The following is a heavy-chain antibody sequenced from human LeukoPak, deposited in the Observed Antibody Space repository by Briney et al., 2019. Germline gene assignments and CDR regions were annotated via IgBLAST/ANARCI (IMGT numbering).Heavy chain of an antibody. D-gene: IGHD5/OR15-5a*01. CDR1: GDTFSGSY. J-gene: IGHJ4*02. CDR3: ARGRSGNSVGPGGCFDL. V-gene: IGHV1-2*02. Sequence: ASVKVSCKTSGDTFSGSYIHWLRQAPGQGLEWMGWINPNTGGTTYAQRFHGRVTMTRDSSNSTAYMELSTLRSDDTAVYSCARGRSGNSVGPGGCFDLWGQGTLVTVSS. CDR2: INPNTGGT.